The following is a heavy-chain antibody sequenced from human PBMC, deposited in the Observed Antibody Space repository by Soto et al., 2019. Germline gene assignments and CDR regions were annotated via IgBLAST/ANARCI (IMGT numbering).Heavy chain of an antibody. J-gene: IGHJ3*02. V-gene: IGHV3-21*01. Sequence: PGGSLRLSCAASGFTFSSYSMNWVRQAPGKGLEWVSSISSSSYIYYADSVKGRFTISRDNAKNSLYLQMNSLRAEDTAVYYCARDLRGDYEFDAFDIWGQGTMVTVSS. CDR2: ISSSSYI. D-gene: IGHD4-17*01. CDR1: GFTFSSYS. CDR3: ARDLRGDYEFDAFDI.